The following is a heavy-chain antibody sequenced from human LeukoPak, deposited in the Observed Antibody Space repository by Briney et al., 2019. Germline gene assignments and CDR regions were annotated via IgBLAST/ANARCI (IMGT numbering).Heavy chain of an antibody. CDR3: ASVYFDF. J-gene: IGHJ4*02. V-gene: IGHV1-18*01. CDR2: TSANNGNT. Sequence: ASVKVSCKASGHSFSSYAMSWVRQAPGQGLEWMGWTSANNGNTNYAQKLQGRVTMTTGTSTNTAYMELRSLRSDDPAVYYCASVYFDFWGQGTLVTVSS. CDR1: GHSFSSYA.